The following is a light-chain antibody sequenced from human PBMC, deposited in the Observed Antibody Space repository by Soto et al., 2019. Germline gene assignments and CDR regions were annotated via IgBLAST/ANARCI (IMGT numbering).Light chain of an antibody. Sequence: QSVLTQPPSASGSPGHSVTISCTVTSSDVGGYNYVSWYQQHPGKAPKLMIFEVSKRPSGVPDRFSGSKSGNTASLTVSGLQAEDEADYYCSSYAGGNDYVFGTGTKVTVL. CDR1: SSDVGGYNY. J-gene: IGLJ1*01. CDR2: EVS. CDR3: SSYAGGNDYV. V-gene: IGLV2-8*01.